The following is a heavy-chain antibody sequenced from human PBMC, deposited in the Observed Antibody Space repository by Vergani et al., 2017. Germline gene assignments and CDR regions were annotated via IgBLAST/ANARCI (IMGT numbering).Heavy chain of an antibody. CDR2: IYHTGSA. J-gene: IGHJ5*02. CDR3: VRTVALXFGETKDGGWFDP. CDR1: GYSITSGYY. D-gene: IGHD3-10*01. Sequence: QVQLLESGPGLLKPSETLTLTCSVSGYSITSGYYWGWIRQPPGRGLEWIGSIYHTGSAYYNPSLKSRVTVSVDTSMNQVSLELNSVTAADTAVYYCVRTVALXFGETKDGGWFDPWGQGTLVTVTS. V-gene: IGHV4-38-2*01.